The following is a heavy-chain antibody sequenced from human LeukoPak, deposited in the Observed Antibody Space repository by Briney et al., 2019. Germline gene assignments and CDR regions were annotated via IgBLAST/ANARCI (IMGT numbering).Heavy chain of an antibody. CDR2: ISNGGDP. V-gene: IGHV3-53*01. CDR1: GFVVTANY. D-gene: IGHD2/OR15-2a*01. Sequence: GGSLRLSCAASGFVVTANYLAWARQAPGKGLEWVSTISNGGDPFYGDSVKGRSTISRDESTNTFSLQLDSLRIEDMGVYYCALLSGGTFDYWGQGTQVTVAS. CDR3: ALLSGGTFDY. J-gene: IGHJ4*02.